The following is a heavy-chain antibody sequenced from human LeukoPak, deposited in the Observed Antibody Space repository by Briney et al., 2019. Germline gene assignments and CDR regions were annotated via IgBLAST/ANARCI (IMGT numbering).Heavy chain of an antibody. D-gene: IGHD1-26*01. CDR2: IIPIFGTA. Sequence: SVKVSCKASGGTFSSYAISWVRQAPGQGLEWMGGIIPIFGTANYAQKFQGRVTITADESTSTAYMELSSLRSEDTAVYYCARGYSGSSLPALFDYWGQGTLVTVSS. J-gene: IGHJ4*02. CDR3: ARGYSGSSLPALFDY. CDR1: GGTFSSYA. V-gene: IGHV1-69*13.